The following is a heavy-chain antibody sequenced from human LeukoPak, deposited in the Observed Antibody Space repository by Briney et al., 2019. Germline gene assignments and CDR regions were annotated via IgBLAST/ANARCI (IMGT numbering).Heavy chain of an antibody. CDR2: IYYSGRT. D-gene: IGHD3-10*01. CDR3: ARGRKVRGTHYYYGMDV. J-gene: IGHJ6*02. Sequence: SETLSLTCSVSGGSINNYFWTWIRQPPGKGLEWIGYIYYSGRTNYSPSLMSRVTISVDTSKNQFSLKLSSVTAADTAVYYCARGRKVRGTHYYYGMDVWGQGTTVTVSS. CDR1: GGSINNYF. V-gene: IGHV4-59*12.